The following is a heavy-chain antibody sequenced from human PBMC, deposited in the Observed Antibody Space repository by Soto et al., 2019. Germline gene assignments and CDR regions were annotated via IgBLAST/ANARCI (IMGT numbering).Heavy chain of an antibody. CDR1: GFTFSSYA. V-gene: IGHV3-30-3*01. J-gene: IGHJ1*01. CDR3: ASSYSSGPSLLQYFQH. D-gene: IGHD6-19*01. CDR2: ISYDGSNK. Sequence: QVQLVESGGGVVQPGRSLRLSCAASGFTFSSYAMHWVRQAPGKGLEWVAVISYDGSNKYYADSVKGRFTISRDNSKNTLYLQMNSLRAEDTAVYYCASSYSSGPSLLQYFQHWGQGTLVTVSS.